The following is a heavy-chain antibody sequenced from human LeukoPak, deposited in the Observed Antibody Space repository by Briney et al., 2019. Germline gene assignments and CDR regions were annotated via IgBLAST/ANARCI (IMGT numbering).Heavy chain of an antibody. J-gene: IGHJ5*02. Sequence: SETLSLTCAVYGGSLSGYYWSWIRQPPGKGLEWIGEINHSGSTNYNPSLKSRVTISVDTSKNQFSLKLSSVTAADTAVYYCAREGGDSGYDYGWFDPWGQGTLVTVSS. CDR3: AREGGDSGYDYGWFDP. CDR2: INHSGST. V-gene: IGHV4-34*01. D-gene: IGHD5-12*01. CDR1: GGSLSGYY.